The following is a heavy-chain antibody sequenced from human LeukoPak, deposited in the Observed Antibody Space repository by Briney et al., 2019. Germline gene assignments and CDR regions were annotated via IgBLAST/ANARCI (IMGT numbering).Heavy chain of an antibody. CDR3: AREDSSGWLMVDY. Sequence: ASVKVSCKASGYTFNTYAMHWVRQAPGQGLEWMGWINTNTGNPTYAQGFTGRFVFSLDTSVSTAYLQISSLKAEDTAVYYCAREDSSGWLMVDYWGQGTLVTVSS. J-gene: IGHJ4*02. CDR2: INTNTGNP. CDR1: GYTFNTYA. D-gene: IGHD6-19*01. V-gene: IGHV7-4-1*02.